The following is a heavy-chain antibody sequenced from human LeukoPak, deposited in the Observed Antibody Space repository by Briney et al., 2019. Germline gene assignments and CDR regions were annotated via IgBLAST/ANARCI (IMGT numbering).Heavy chain of an antibody. D-gene: IGHD6-13*01. CDR3: AREGRYSSSWYNDY. J-gene: IGHJ4*02. Sequence: GGSLRLSCAASGFTFSDYYMSWIRQAPGKGLEWVSYISGSGSTIYYADSVKGRFTISRDNAKNSLYLQMNSLRAEDTAVYYCAREGRYSSSWYNDYWGQGTLVTVSS. V-gene: IGHV3-11*04. CDR1: GFTFSDYY. CDR2: ISGSGSTI.